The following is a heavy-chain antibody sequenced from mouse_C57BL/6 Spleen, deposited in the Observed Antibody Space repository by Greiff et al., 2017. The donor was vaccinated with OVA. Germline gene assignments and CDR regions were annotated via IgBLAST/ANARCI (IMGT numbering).Heavy chain of an antibody. V-gene: IGHV1-69*01. CDR2: IDPSDSYT. D-gene: IGHD1-1*01. J-gene: IGHJ2*01. CDR3: ARRVRYYGSSYLYYFDD. CDR1: GYTFTSYW. Sequence: QVQLQQPGAELVMPGASVKLSCKASGYTFTSYWMHWVKQRPGQGLEWIGEIDPSDSYTNYNQKFKGKSTLTVDKSSSTAYMQLSSLTSEDSAVYYCARRVRYYGSSYLYYFDDWGQGTTLTVSS.